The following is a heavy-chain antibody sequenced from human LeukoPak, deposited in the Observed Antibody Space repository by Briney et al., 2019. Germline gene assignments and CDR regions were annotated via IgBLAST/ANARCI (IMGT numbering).Heavy chain of an antibody. J-gene: IGHJ5*02. Sequence: SQTLSLTCTVSGGSISSGGYYWSWIRQHPGKGLEWIGYIYYSGSTYYNPSLKSRVTISVNTSKNQFSMKLSSVTAADTAVYYCARAREYHYDSSGYYPSHWFDHWGQGTLVTVSS. D-gene: IGHD3-22*01. CDR3: ARAREYHYDSSGYYPSHWFDH. CDR1: GGSISSGGYY. CDR2: IYYSGST. V-gene: IGHV4-31*03.